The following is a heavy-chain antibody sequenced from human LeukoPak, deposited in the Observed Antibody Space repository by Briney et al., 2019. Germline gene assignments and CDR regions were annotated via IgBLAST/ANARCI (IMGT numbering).Heavy chain of an antibody. CDR2: IKSDGSSI. D-gene: IGHD6-6*01. CDR1: GFTFSTYL. CDR3: TTDSSSSSYY. J-gene: IGHJ4*02. V-gene: IGHV3-74*01. Sequence: GGSLRLSCAASGFTFSTYLMHWVRQAPGKGLVWVSRIKSDGSSISYADSVKGRFTISRDNAKNTLYLQMNSLKTEDTAVYYCTTDSSSSSYYWGQGTLVTVSS.